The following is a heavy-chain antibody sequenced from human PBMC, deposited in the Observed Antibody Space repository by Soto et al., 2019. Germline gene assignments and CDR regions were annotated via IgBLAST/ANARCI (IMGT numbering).Heavy chain of an antibody. D-gene: IGHD2-15*01. Sequence: EVQLVESGGGLVQPGGSLRLSCAASGFTFSNYWMYWVRQAPGKGLEWVSRINSDGSVSSYADSVQGRLTISRDNVKNTLYLQMDSLRAEDTALYYCARGDCVGGTCYSLAGSFYYYMDVWGKGTTVTVFS. CDR1: GFTFSNYW. V-gene: IGHV3-74*02. CDR2: INSDGSVS. J-gene: IGHJ6*03. CDR3: ARGDCVGGTCYSLAGSFYYYMDV.